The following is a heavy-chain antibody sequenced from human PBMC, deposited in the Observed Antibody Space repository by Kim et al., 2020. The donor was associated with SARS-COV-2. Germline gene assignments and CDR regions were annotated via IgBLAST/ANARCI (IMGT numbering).Heavy chain of an antibody. Sequence: SVKVSCKASGFTFTSSAVQWVRQARGQRLEWIGWIVVGSGNTNYAQKFQERVTITRDMSTSTAYMELSSLRSEDTAVYYCAAGPMVRGVFQNYYGMDVWGQGTTVTVSS. J-gene: IGHJ6*02. D-gene: IGHD3-10*01. CDR3: AAGPMVRGVFQNYYGMDV. V-gene: IGHV1-58*01. CDR2: IVVGSGNT. CDR1: GFTFTSSA.